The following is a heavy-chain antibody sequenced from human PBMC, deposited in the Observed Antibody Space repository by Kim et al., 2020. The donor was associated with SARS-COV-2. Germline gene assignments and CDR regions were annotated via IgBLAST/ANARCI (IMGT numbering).Heavy chain of an antibody. CDR3: ARGEPYYYGSGSYYTDTNYYYGMDV. CDR2: MNPNSGNT. CDR1: GYTFTSYD. D-gene: IGHD3-10*01. Sequence: ASVKVSCKASGYTFTSYDINWVRQATGQGLEWMGWMNPNSGNTGYAQKFQGRVTMTRNTSISTAYMELSSLRSEDTAVYYCARGEPYYYGSGSYYTDTNYYYGMDVWGQGTTVTVSS. J-gene: IGHJ6*02. V-gene: IGHV1-8*01.